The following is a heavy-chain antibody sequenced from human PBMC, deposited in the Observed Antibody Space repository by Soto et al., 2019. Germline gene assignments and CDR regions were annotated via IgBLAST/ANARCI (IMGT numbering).Heavy chain of an antibody. V-gene: IGHV4-4*02. J-gene: IGHJ5*02. D-gene: IGHD2-8*02. CDR3: APLGYCTAADCYAVS. CDR2: IYHSGST. Sequence: QVQLQESGPGLVKPSGTLSLTCAVSGGSMSSRNWWSWVRQPPGKGLEWIGEIYHSGSTNYNPSLKSRVTIAIDKSKNQFSLKLSSVTAADTAVYYCAPLGYCTAADCYAVSWGQGTLVTVSS. CDR1: GGSMSSRNW.